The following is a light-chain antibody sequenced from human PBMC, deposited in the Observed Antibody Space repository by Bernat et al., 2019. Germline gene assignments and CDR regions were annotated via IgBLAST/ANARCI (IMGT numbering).Light chain of an antibody. J-gene: IGLJ3*02. Sequence: QSVLTQPPSASGTPGQRVTISCSGTSSDIGSNSVTWYQQFPGTAPKVLMYATNQRPSGVPDRFSGSRSGTSASLAISGLLSDDEADYYCAAWDDSLNGWVFGGETKLTVL. CDR1: SSDIGSNS. CDR3: AAWDDSLNGWV. V-gene: IGLV1-44*01. CDR2: ATN.